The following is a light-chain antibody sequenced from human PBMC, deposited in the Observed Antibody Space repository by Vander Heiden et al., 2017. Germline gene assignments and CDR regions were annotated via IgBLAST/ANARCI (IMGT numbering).Light chain of an antibody. J-gene: IGLJ1*01. Sequence: SALTQSPSVSAAPGQNATTSCAASSSIIGNNYLSWYQQLPGTAPKLVIYENNKRPSGIPDRFSGSKSGTSATLGITRLQAGDEADYYCETWNSSLSAYVFGTGTKVTVL. V-gene: IGLV1-51*02. CDR3: ETWNSSLSAYV. CDR1: SSIIGNNY. CDR2: ENN.